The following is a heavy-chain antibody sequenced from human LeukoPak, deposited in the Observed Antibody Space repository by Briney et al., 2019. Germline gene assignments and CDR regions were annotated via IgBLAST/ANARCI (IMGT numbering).Heavy chain of an antibody. Sequence: SETLSLTCTVSGGSISSYYWNWIRQPPGEGLEWIGYFHYSGSTYYNPSLKSRVTVSVDTSRNQFSLKLSSVTAADTAVYYCARINYMDTSMVDYWGQGTLVTVSS. V-gene: IGHV4-59*04. CDR2: FHYSGST. J-gene: IGHJ4*02. CDR1: GGSISSYY. D-gene: IGHD5-18*01. CDR3: ARINYMDTSMVDY.